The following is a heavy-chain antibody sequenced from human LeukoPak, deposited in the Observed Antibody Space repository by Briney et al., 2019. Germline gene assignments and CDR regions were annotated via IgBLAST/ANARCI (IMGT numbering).Heavy chain of an antibody. Sequence: GGSLRLSCAASGFTFSSYAMSWVRQAPGKGLEWVSAISGSGGSTYYADSVKGRFTISRDNSKNTLYLQMNSLRAEDTAVYYCAKAGHIVVVTARPLFDYWGQGTLVTVSS. CDR3: AKAGHIVVVTARPLFDY. J-gene: IGHJ4*02. CDR2: ISGSGGST. CDR1: GFTFSSYA. D-gene: IGHD2-21*02. V-gene: IGHV3-23*01.